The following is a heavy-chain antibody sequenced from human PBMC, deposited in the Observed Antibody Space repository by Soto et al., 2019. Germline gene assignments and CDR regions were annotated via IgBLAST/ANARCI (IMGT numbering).Heavy chain of an antibody. V-gene: IGHV4-59*12. D-gene: IGHD3-16*02. CDR3: ARDRWTSRANWFDP. CDR1: GGSIDSYY. Sequence: SETLSLTCTVFGGSIDSYYWSWIRQAPGKGLEWIGHISDSGTTNYNPSLGSRVTISVDTSRNLFSLKLSSVTAADTAVYFCARDRWTSRANWFDPWGPGTLVTVSS. CDR2: ISDSGTT. J-gene: IGHJ5*02.